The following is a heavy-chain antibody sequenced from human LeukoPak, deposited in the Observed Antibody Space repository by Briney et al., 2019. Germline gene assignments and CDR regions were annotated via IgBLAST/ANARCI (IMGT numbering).Heavy chain of an antibody. CDR1: GGSISSGDYY. CDR3: ARVVVAAGGFFDY. V-gene: IGHV4-61*08. CDR2: IYYSGST. D-gene: IGHD2-15*01. J-gene: IGHJ4*02. Sequence: SETLSLTCTVSGGSISSGDYYWSWIRRPPGKGLEWIGYIYYSGSTNYNPSLKSRVTISVDTSKNQFSLKLSSVTAADTAVYYCARVVVAAGGFFDYWGQGTLVTVSS.